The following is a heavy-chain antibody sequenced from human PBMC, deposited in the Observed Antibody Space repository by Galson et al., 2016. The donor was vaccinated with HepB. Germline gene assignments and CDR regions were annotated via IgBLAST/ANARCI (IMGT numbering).Heavy chain of an antibody. CDR3: ARRRSGGRCMLRPYWYFDL. CDR2: MYHSGSA. Sequence: ETLSLTCSVSGASITTSFWSWIRQPPGKGLEWIGHMYHSGSANYHPSLKSRVTIPVDTSKNQFSLKLDSVTAADTAVYYCARRRSGGRCMLRPYWYFDLWGRGTLVAVSS. J-gene: IGHJ2*01. V-gene: IGHV4-59*01. D-gene: IGHD2-15*01. CDR1: GASITTSF.